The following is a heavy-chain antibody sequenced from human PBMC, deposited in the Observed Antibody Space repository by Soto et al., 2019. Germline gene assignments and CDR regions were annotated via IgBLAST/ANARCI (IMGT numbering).Heavy chain of an antibody. CDR1: GDSVSSNSVA. D-gene: IGHD3-3*01. V-gene: IGHV6-1*01. CDR3: ARGRFNAFGI. CDR2: TYYRSKWYN. J-gene: IGHJ3*02. Sequence: QVQLPQSGPGLVKPSQTLSLSCAISGDSVSSNSVAWNWIRQSPSRGLEWLGRTYYRSKWYNDYGVTVKGRIPINPYTSKNQFSLQLTSVTPEDTAVYYCARGRFNAFGIWGQGTMVTVSS.